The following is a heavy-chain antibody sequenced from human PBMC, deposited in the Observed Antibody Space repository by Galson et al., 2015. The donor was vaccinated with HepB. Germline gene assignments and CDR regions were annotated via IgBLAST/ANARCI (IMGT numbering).Heavy chain of an antibody. Sequence: SVKVSCKASGGTFSSYTISWVRQAPGQGLEWMGRIIPILGIANYAQKFHGRVTITADKSTSTAYMELSSLRSEDTAGYYCARGASDIVATTPGAGAFDIWVQGTMVTVSS. V-gene: IGHV1-69*02. J-gene: IGHJ3*02. CDR1: GGTFSSYT. CDR2: IIPILGIA. D-gene: IGHD5-12*01. CDR3: ARGASDIVATTPGAGAFDI.